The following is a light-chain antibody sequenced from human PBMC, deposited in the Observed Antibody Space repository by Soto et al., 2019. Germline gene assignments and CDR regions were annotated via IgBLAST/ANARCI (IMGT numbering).Light chain of an antibody. CDR1: QSVSIH. CDR3: QQYGGSFRV. CDR2: DTS. Sequence: EIVLTQSPATLSLSPGERATLSCRASQSVSIHLAWYQQKPGQAPRLLIYDTSTRATGIPARFSGSGSGTEFTLTISSLQSEDFAVYYCQQYGGSFRVFGPGTKVDIK. J-gene: IGKJ3*01. V-gene: IGKV3-15*01.